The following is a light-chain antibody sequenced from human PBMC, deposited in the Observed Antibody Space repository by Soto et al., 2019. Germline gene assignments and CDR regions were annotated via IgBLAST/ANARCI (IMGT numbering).Light chain of an antibody. CDR1: SSDVGAYNY. J-gene: IGLJ2*01. CDR3: SSHTTGDSYCV. CDR2: DAS. V-gene: IGLV2-14*03. Sequence: QSALTQAASVSGSPGQSITISCTGTSSDVGAYNYVSWYQQHPGKAPKLIIFDASHRPSGISNRFSGSKSGNTASLTISGLQTEDEAAYYCSSHTTGDSYCVFGGGTKLTVL.